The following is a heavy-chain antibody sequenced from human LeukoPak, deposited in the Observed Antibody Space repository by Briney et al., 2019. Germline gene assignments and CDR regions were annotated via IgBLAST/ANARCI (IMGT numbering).Heavy chain of an antibody. CDR2: ISSSGSTI. D-gene: IGHD5-18*01. J-gene: IGHJ4*02. V-gene: IGHV3-48*03. Sequence: PGGSLRLSCAASGFTFSSYEMNWVRQAPGKGLEWVSYISSSGSTIYYADSVKGRFTISRDNAKNSLYLQMNSLRAEDTAVYYCARVETWIQLGYWGQGTLVTVSS. CDR1: GFTFSSYE. CDR3: ARVETWIQLGY.